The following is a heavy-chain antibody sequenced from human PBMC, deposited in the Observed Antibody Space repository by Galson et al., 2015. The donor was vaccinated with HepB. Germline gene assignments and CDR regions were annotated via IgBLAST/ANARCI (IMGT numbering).Heavy chain of an antibody. Sequence: SLRLSCAASGFTFSSYSMNWVRQAPGKGLEWVSSISSSSSYIYYADSVKGRFTISRDNAKNSLYLQMNSLRAGDTAVYYCARADIVVVVAATHAFDIWGQGTMVTVSS. D-gene: IGHD2-15*01. CDR3: ARADIVVVVAATHAFDI. CDR2: ISSSSSYI. CDR1: GFTFSSYS. J-gene: IGHJ3*02. V-gene: IGHV3-21*01.